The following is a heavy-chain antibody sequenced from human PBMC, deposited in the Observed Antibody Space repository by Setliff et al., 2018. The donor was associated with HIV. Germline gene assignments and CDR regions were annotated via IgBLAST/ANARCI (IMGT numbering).Heavy chain of an antibody. V-gene: IGHV4-61*02. CDR1: GGSFSSGSYY. CDR2: IYTSGST. CDR3: AREGGKLWFGELLYAFDI. D-gene: IGHD3-10*01. J-gene: IGHJ3*02. Sequence: PSETLSLTCTVSGGSFSSGSYYWSWIRQSAGKGLEWIGRIYTSGSTNYNPSLKSRVTISVDTSKNQFSLKLSSVTAADTAVYYCAREGGKLWFGELLYAFDIWGQGTRVTVSS.